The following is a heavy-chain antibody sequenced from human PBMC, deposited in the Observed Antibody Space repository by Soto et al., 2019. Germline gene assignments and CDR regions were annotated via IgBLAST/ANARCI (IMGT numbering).Heavy chain of an antibody. V-gene: IGHV3-9*01. D-gene: IGHD2-15*01. Sequence: EVQLVESGGGLVQPGRSLRLSCAASGFTFDDYAMHWVRQAPGKGLEWVSGISWNSGSIGYADSVKGRFTISRDNAKNSLYLQMNSLRAEDTALYYCATGDCSGGSCYYEYFQHWGQGTLVTVSS. CDR3: ATGDCSGGSCYYEYFQH. CDR1: GFTFDDYA. CDR2: ISWNSGSI. J-gene: IGHJ1*01.